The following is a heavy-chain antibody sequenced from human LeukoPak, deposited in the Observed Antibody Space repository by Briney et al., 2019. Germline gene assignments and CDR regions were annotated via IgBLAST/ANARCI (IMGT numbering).Heavy chain of an antibody. D-gene: IGHD6-19*01. CDR2: IYYSGST. V-gene: IGHV4-39*01. CDR1: DGSISSSSYY. CDR3: ARSGQWLVRVFDY. J-gene: IGHJ4*02. Sequence: SETLSLTCTVSDGSISSSSYYWGWIRQPPGKGLEWIGTIYYSGSTYYNPSLKSRVTISVDTSKNQFSLKLSSVTAADTAVYYCARSGQWLVRVFDYWGQGTLVTVSS.